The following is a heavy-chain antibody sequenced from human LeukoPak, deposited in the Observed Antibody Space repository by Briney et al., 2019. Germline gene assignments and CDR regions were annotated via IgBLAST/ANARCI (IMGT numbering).Heavy chain of an antibody. CDR3: ARDRGSTSWTY. CDR2: IIPILGIA. CDR1: VGTFTIYA. J-gene: IGHJ4*02. D-gene: IGHD2-2*01. V-gene: IGHV1-69*04. Sequence: SVKVSCKSSVGTFTIYAISWVRQAPGQGLEWMGRIIPILGIANYAQKFQGRVTITADKSTSTAYMELSSLRSEDTAVYYCARDRGSTSWTYWGQGTLVTVSS.